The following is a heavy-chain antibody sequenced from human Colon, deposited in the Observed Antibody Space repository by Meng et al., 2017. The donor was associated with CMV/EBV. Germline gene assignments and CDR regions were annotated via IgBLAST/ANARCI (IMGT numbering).Heavy chain of an antibody. Sequence: GESLKISCAASGFTFSSYAMSWVRQAPGKGLEWVSAISGSGGSTYYADSVKGRFTISRDTPKDTLYLEVNSLKTDDTAIYYCARDKGTGAFDYWGQGSLVTVSS. J-gene: IGHJ4*02. D-gene: IGHD3/OR15-3a*01. CDR3: ARDKGTGAFDY. CDR2: ISGSGGST. V-gene: IGHV3-23*01. CDR1: GFTFSSYA.